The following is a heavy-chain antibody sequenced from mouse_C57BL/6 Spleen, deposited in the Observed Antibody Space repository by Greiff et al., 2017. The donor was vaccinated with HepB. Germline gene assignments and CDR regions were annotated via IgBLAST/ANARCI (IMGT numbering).Heavy chain of an antibody. V-gene: IGHV1-7*01. CDR2: INSSSSYT. D-gene: IGHD1-1*01. Sequence: QVQLQQSGAELAKPGASVKLFCKASGYPFTCHWKHWVKQRSGQGLEWIGYINSSSSYTKFHQKFKDKATLTADKSSSTAYMPLSSLTYEDSAVYYCARNYGSSYDWYFDVWGTGTTVTVSS. CDR1: GYPFTCHW. J-gene: IGHJ1*03. CDR3: ARNYGSSYDWYFDV.